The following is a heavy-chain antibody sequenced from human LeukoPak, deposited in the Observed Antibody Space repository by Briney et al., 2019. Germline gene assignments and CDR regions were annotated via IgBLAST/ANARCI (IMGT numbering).Heavy chain of an antibody. CDR3: ATELRLGFSSSSHFDS. CDR1: GFTFSSYA. Sequence: GGSLRLSCAASGFTFSSYAMSWVRQAPGKGLEWVSAISGSGGSTYYADSVKGRFTISRDNSKNTLFLQMSSLRAEDTAVYYCATELRLGFSSSSHFDSWGLGTLVSVSP. V-gene: IGHV3-23*01. CDR2: ISGSGGST. J-gene: IGHJ4*02. D-gene: IGHD6-13*01.